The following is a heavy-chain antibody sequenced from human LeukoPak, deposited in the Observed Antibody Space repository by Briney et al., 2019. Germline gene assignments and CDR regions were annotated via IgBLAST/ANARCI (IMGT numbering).Heavy chain of an antibody. J-gene: IGHJ4*02. CDR3: ARPWERRLIHYFDF. Sequence: PGGSLRLSCAASGFTFNKYAMHWVRQAPGKGLEWVAVVSYLGNDKFYADSVKGRFTISKDNSNNTVYLEINSLRSEDTAVYYCARPWERRLIHYFDFWGPGTLVTVSS. D-gene: IGHD1-26*01. CDR2: VSYLGNDK. V-gene: IGHV3-30-3*01. CDR1: GFTFNKYA.